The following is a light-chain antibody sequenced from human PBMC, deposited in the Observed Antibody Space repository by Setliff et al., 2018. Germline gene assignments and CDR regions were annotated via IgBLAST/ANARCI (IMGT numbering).Light chain of an antibody. CDR3: CSYAGSSTFV. Sequence: QSVLTQPASVSGSPGQSITISCTGSSSDVGSYNLVSWYQQHPAKAPKLMIYDASKRPSGVSIRFSGSKSGNTASLTISGLQAEDEADYYCCSYAGSSTFVLGTGTKVTVL. CDR2: DAS. CDR1: SSDVGSYNL. V-gene: IGLV2-23*01. J-gene: IGLJ1*01.